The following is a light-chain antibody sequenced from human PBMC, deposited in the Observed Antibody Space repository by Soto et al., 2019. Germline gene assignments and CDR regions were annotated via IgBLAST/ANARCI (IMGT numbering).Light chain of an antibody. CDR2: EVS. V-gene: IGLV2-14*01. J-gene: IGLJ1*01. Sequence: QSALTQPASVSVSPRQSIAISCTGTTSDVGGYNYVSWYQQHPGKVPKLLIHEVSNRPSGVSNRFSGSKSGNTASLTISGLQAEDEADYYCLSKTSTISYVFGTGTKVTVL. CDR1: TSDVGGYNY. CDR3: LSKTSTISYV.